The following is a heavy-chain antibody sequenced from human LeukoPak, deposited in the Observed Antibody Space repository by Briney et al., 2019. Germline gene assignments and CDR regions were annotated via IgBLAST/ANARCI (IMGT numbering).Heavy chain of an antibody. CDR3: ARQASRRFDP. V-gene: IGHV6-1*01. Sequence: SQTLSLTCAISGDSVSSNSVAWNWFRQSPSRGLVWLGRTYYTSKWNNDYAESVQSRIAVNPDTSKNQFSLYLNSVTLEDTAVYYCARQASRRFDPWGQGTLVAVSS. J-gene: IGHJ5*02. CDR1: GDSVSSNSVA. CDR2: TYYTSKWNN.